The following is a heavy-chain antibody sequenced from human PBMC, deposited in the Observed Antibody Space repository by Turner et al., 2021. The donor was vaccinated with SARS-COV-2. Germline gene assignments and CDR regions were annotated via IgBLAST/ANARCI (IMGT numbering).Heavy chain of an antibody. V-gene: IGHV1-18*01. CDR2: ITANNGNT. J-gene: IGHJ4*02. CDR1: GYSFTSYG. Sequence: QVQLVQSGAEVKKPGASVKVSCKASGYSFTSYGIRWLRQAPGQGLEWMGWITANNGNTNYVQQLHVRVNMTTNTTTSTAYMELRSLRADDTAVYYGARLGGGDRPGDYWGQGTLVTVSS. D-gene: IGHD2-21*02. CDR3: ARLGGGDRPGDY.